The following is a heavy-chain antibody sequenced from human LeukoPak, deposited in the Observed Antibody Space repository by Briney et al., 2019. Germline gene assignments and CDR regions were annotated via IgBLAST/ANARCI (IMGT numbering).Heavy chain of an antibody. V-gene: IGHV3-73*01. CDR1: GFTFSGSA. Sequence: GASLKLSCAAFGFTFSGSAMRSVRQPSGKGLEWVGPIRSKANTYATASAASGQGRFTISRDDSKNTAYLQMNSLKTEDTAVYYCTRHEYYDSSGYYSPFDYWGQGTLVTVSS. CDR3: TRHEYYDSSGYYSPFDY. D-gene: IGHD3-22*01. J-gene: IGHJ4*02. CDR2: IRSKANTYAT.